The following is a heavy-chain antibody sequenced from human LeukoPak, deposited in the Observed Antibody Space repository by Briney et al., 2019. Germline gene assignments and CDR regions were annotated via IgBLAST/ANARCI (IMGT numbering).Heavy chain of an antibody. CDR3: ARSEVRGVPSYYFDY. D-gene: IGHD3-10*01. CDR1: GGTFSSYA. V-gene: IGHV1-69*13. J-gene: IGHJ4*02. CDR2: IIPIFGTA. Sequence: GASVKVSCKASGGTFSSYAISWVRQAPGQGLEWMGGIIPIFGTANYAQKFQGRVTITADESTSTAYMEPSSLRSEDTAVYYCARSEVRGVPSYYFDYWGQGTLVTVSS.